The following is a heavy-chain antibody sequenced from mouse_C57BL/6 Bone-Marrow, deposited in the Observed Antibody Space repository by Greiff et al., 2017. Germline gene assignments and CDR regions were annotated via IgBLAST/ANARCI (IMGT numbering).Heavy chain of an antibody. Sequence: EVQLQQSGAELVKPGASVKLSCTASGFNIKDYYIHWVKQRTEQGLEWIGRIDPEDGETKYAPKFQDKATITADTSSNTAYLLLSSLTSEYTAVSCCTSSLIYYGTNYWVQGTTLTVSS. CDR2: IDPEDGET. CDR1: GFNIKDYY. J-gene: IGHJ2*01. V-gene: IGHV14-2*01. CDR3: TSSLIYYGTNY. D-gene: IGHD1-1*01.